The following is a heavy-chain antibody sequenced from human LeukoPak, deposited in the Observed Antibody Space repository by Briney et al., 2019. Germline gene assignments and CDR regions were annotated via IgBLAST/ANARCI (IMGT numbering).Heavy chain of an antibody. Sequence: KPSETLSLTCAVYGGSFSGYYWSWIRQPPGKGLEWIGEINHSGSTNYNPSLKSRVTISVDTSKNQFSLKLSSVTAADTAVYYRARLTRTGDADYWGQGTLVTVSS. J-gene: IGHJ4*02. CDR1: GGSFSGYY. CDR2: INHSGST. D-gene: IGHD7-27*01. CDR3: ARLTRTGDADY. V-gene: IGHV4-34*01.